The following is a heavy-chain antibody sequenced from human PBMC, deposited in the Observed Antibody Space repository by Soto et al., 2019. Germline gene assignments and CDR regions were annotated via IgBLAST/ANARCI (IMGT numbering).Heavy chain of an antibody. J-gene: IGHJ4*02. D-gene: IGHD2-8*01. CDR1: GDTFTTTS. CDR2: IIPVVGTT. CDR3: ARGLLYATTYFDY. Sequence: QVQLVQSGAEVKKPGYSVKVSCKASGDTFTTTSLNWVRQAPGQGLEWMGGIIPVVGTTKYAQKYQDRVTITGDKSTNTAYMELSSLRSDDTAVYYCARGLLYATTYFDYWGQGTPVTVSS. V-gene: IGHV1-69*06.